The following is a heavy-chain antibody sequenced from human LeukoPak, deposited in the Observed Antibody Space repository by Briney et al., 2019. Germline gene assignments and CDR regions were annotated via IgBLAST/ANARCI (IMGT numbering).Heavy chain of an antibody. CDR3: AKSVETATVFFDC. CDR1: GGSISSSAYY. V-gene: IGHV4-39*01. Sequence: SETLSLTCTVSGGSISSSAYYWGWIRQPPGKGLEWIGSIYYSGSIYYNPSLKSRVTISVDTSKNQFSLKLSSVTAADTAVYYCAKSVETATVFFDCWGQGTLVTVSS. D-gene: IGHD5-24*01. CDR2: IYYSGSI. J-gene: IGHJ4*02.